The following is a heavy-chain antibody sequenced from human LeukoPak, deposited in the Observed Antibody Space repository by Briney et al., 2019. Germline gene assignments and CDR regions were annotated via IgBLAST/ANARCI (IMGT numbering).Heavy chain of an antibody. J-gene: IGHJ5*02. CDR3: ARQEYCSGGSCYTWFDP. Sequence: GESLKISCKGSGYGINNYWIGWVRQMPGKGLEWMGIIYPADSDIRYSPSFQGQVTISADKSISTAYLQWSSLKASDTAMYYCARQEYCSGGSCYTWFDPWGQGTLVTVSS. CDR2: IYPADSDI. CDR1: GYGINNYW. V-gene: IGHV5-51*01. D-gene: IGHD2-15*01.